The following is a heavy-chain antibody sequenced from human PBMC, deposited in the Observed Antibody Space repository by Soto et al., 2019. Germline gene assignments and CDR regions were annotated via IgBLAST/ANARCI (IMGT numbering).Heavy chain of an antibody. J-gene: IGHJ3*02. Sequence: QVQLQESGPGLVKPSQTLSLTCTVSGGSISSGGYYWSWIRQHPGKGLEWIGYIYYSGSTYYNPSLKSRVTISVDTSKNQFALKRSSVTAADTAVYYCARVGCYDGSGYNAFHIWGQGTMVTVSS. CDR3: ARVGCYDGSGYNAFHI. V-gene: IGHV4-31*03. CDR1: GGSISSGGYY. D-gene: IGHD3-22*01. CDR2: IYYSGST.